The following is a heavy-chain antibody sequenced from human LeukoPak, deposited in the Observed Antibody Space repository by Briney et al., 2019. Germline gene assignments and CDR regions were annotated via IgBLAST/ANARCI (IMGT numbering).Heavy chain of an antibody. CDR2: IYHSGST. D-gene: IGHD3-3*01. CDR3: ARTLDFTDAFDI. CDR1: GGSFSGYY. Sequence: KSSETLSLTCAVYGGSFSGYYWSWIRQPPGKGLEWIGEIYHSGSTNYNPSLKSRVTISADKSKNQFSLKLSSVTAADTAVYYCARTLDFTDAFDIWGQGTMVTVSS. J-gene: IGHJ3*02. V-gene: IGHV4-34*01.